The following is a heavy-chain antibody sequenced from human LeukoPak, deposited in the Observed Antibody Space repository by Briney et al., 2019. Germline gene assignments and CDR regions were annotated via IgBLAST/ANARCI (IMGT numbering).Heavy chain of an antibody. J-gene: IGHJ4*02. CDR3: TRERARRLQLTYDY. CDR1: GFTFGDYA. Sequence: GGSLRLSCTASGFTFGDYAMTWVRQAPGKGLEWVGFIASENYGGTAEYAASVKGRFTISRDDSKSIAYLQMNSLKTEDTAVYYCTRERARRLQLTYDYWGQGTLVTVSS. CDR2: IASENYGGTA. D-gene: IGHD5-24*01. V-gene: IGHV3-49*04.